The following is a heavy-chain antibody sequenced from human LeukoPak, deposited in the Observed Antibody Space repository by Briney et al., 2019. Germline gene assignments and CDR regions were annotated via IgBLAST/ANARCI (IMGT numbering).Heavy chain of an antibody. J-gene: IGHJ6*02. D-gene: IGHD2-2*01. CDR3: AGLAGYCIPSRCYGHYAMEV. CDR1: GGSVSSGSYS. CDR2: TYYSGNS. V-gene: IGHV4-39*01. Sequence: SETLSLSCTVSGGSVSSGSYSWGWIRQTPGKGLEWIGLTYYSGNSHFNPSLNTRVTISVDTSKNQVSLKMNSVTAADTAVYYWAGLAGYCIPSRCYGHYAMEVWGQGTTVTVS.